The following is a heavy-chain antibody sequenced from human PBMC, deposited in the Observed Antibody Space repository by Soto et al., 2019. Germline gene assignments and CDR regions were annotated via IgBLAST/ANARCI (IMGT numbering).Heavy chain of an antibody. D-gene: IGHD1-1*01. J-gene: IGHJ6*02. Sequence: ASVKVYCKASGYAFTSFGITWVRQAPGQGLEWMGWISAYNDNTNYAQKFQDRVTMTTDTSTSTAYMELRSLRSDDTAVYYCARENWNYDYYYGMDIWGQGTTVTVSS. CDR2: ISAYNDNT. CDR3: ARENWNYDYYYGMDI. CDR1: GYAFTSFG. V-gene: IGHV1-18*04.